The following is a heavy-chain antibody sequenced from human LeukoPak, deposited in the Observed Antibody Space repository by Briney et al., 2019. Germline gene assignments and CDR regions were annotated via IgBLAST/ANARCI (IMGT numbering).Heavy chain of an antibody. CDR1: GGSISSYY. D-gene: IGHD4-23*01. CDR2: IYYSGST. V-gene: IGHV4-59*08. J-gene: IGHJ6*02. CDR3: ARHRVTPYYYYYGMDV. Sequence: PSETLSLTCTVSGGSISSYYWSWIRQPPGKGLEWIGYIYYSGSTNYNPSLKSRVTISVDTSKNQFSLKLSPVTAADTAVYYCARHRVTPYYYYYGMDVWGQGTTVTVSS.